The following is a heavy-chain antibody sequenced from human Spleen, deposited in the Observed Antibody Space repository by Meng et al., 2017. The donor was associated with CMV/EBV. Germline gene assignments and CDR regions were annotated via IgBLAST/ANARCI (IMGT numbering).Heavy chain of an antibody. CDR2: AEPKNGET. CDR1: GYTFSDYK. D-gene: IGHD1-1*01. V-gene: IGHV1-69-2*01. J-gene: IGHJ4*02. CDR3: ATAYEQLGF. Sequence: KISCGVSGYTFSDYKIHWVQQAPGKGLEWMGLAEPKNGETTYAENFLGRITMSADTSTDTAYMEMNSLKFEDTAVYFCATAYEQLGFWGQGTLVTVSS.